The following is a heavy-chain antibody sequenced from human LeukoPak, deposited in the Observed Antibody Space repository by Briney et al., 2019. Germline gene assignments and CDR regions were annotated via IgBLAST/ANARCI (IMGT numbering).Heavy chain of an antibody. CDR3: ARENRGYCSSTSCYTARGSWFDP. J-gene: IGHJ5*02. CDR2: INHSGST. Sequence: SETLSLTCAVYGGSFSGYYWRWIRQPPGKGLEWIGEINHSGSTNYNPSLKSRVTISVDTSKNQFSLKLSSVTAADTAVYYCARENRGYCSSTSCYTARGSWFDPWGQGTLVTVSS. D-gene: IGHD2-2*02. CDR1: GGSFSGYY. V-gene: IGHV4-34*01.